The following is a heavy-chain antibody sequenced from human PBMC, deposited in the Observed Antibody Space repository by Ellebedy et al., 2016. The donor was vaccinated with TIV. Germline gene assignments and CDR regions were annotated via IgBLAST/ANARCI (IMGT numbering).Heavy chain of an antibody. J-gene: IGHJ4*02. D-gene: IGHD3-22*01. CDR3: AREGGGYDSSGYYYDY. CDR1: GYTFTSYY. CDR2: INPSGGST. Sequence: ASVKVSXXASGYTFTSYYMHWVRQAPGQGLEWMGIINPSGGSTSYAQKFQGRVTITADKSTSTAYMELSSLRSEDTAVYYCAREGGGYDSSGYYYDYWGQGTLVTVSS. V-gene: IGHV1-46*01.